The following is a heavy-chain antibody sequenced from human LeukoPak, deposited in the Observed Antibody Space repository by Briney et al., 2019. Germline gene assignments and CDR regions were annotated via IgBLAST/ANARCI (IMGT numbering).Heavy chain of an antibody. CDR3: ARDGDGSGYPFDY. V-gene: IGHV3-21*01. J-gene: IGHJ4*02. Sequence: PGGSVRLSCAASGFTFSSYSMNWVRQAPGKGLEWVSSISSSSSYIYYADSVKGRFTISRDNAKNSLYLQMNSLRAEDTAVYYCARDGDGSGYPFDYWGQGTLVTVSS. CDR1: GFTFSSYS. CDR2: ISSSSSYI. D-gene: IGHD3-22*01.